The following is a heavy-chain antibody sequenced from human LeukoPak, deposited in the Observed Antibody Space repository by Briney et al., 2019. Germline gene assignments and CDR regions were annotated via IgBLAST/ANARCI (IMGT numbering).Heavy chain of an antibody. CDR3: ARQLYSSATV. J-gene: IGHJ6*02. D-gene: IGHD6-25*01. Sequence: TASETLSLTCTVSGGSISSSNYLWGWIRQPPGKGLEWIGNIYYSGSTYYNPSLKSRVTISVDTSKNQFSLQLSSVTVADTAVYYCARQLYSSATVWGQGTTVTVSS. CDR1: GGSISSSNYL. CDR2: IYYSGST. V-gene: IGHV4-39*01.